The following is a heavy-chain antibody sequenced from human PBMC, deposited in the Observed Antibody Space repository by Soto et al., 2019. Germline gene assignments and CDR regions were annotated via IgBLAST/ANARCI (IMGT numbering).Heavy chain of an antibody. V-gene: IGHV3-23*01. Sequence: GSLRLSCAASEFTFSNYAMSWVRQAPGKGLEWVSAISYGGGTTYYADSVKGRFTISRDNSKNTLYLQMNSLRAEDTAVYYCAKNPGYYYDSTGYHFDYWGQGT. CDR2: ISYGGGTT. J-gene: IGHJ4*02. D-gene: IGHD3-22*01. CDR1: EFTFSNYA. CDR3: AKNPGYYYDSTGYHFDY.